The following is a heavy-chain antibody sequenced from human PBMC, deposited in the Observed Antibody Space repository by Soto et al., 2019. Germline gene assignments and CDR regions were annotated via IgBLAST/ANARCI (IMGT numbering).Heavy chain of an antibody. CDR3: AQQVYSSGWADYFDY. V-gene: IGHV3-23*01. CDR2: ISGSGGST. D-gene: IGHD6-19*01. Sequence: EVQLLESGGGLVQPGGSLRLSCAASGFTFSSYAMSWVRQAPGKGLEWVSAISGSGGSTYYADSVKGRFTIARDNSKNTLYIQMNSLRAADTAVYYCAQQVYSSGWADYFDYWGQGTLVTVSS. CDR1: GFTFSSYA. J-gene: IGHJ4*02.